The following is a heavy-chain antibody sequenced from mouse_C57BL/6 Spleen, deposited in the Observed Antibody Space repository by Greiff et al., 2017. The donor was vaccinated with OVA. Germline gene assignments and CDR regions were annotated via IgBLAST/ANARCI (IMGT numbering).Heavy chain of an antibody. CDR1: GFTFSSYA. Sequence: EVKVEESGGGLVKPGGSLKLSCAASGFTFSSYAMSWVRQTPEKRLEWVATISDGGSYTYYPDNVKGRFTISRDNAKNNLYLQMSHLKSEDTAMYYCADLYYGNYVFAYWGQGTLVTVSA. J-gene: IGHJ3*01. V-gene: IGHV5-4*03. D-gene: IGHD2-1*01. CDR3: ADLYYGNYVFAY. CDR2: ISDGGSYT.